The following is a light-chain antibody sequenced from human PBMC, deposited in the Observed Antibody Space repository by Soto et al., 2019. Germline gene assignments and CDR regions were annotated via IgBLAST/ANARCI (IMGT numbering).Light chain of an antibody. Sequence: QSALTQPPSASGAPGQSVTISCTGTSSDVGGYNYVSWYQQHPGEAPKVMIYEVSKRPSGVPDRFSGSQSGNTASLTVSGIQAEDEADYYCSSYGGRNNLLFGGGTKLTVL. J-gene: IGLJ2*01. CDR1: SSDVGGYNY. V-gene: IGLV2-8*01. CDR3: SSYGGRNNLL. CDR2: EVS.